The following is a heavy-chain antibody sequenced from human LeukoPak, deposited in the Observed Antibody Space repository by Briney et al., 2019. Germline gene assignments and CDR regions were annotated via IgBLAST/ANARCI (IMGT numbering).Heavy chain of an antibody. Sequence: GASVKVSCKASGGTFSSYAISWVRQAPGQGLEWMGRIIPILGIANYAQKFQGRVTITADKSTSTAYMELSSLRSEGTAVYYCARSGNLGGYCSGGSCRQSWYYGMDVWGQGTTVTVSS. J-gene: IGHJ6*02. CDR3: ARSGNLGGYCSGGSCRQSWYYGMDV. CDR2: IIPILGIA. V-gene: IGHV1-69*04. CDR1: GGTFSSYA. D-gene: IGHD2-15*01.